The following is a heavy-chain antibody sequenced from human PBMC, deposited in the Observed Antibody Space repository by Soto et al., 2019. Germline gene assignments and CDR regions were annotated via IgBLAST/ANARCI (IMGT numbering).Heavy chain of an antibody. Sequence: SETLSLTCAVSGVSFSPYCWTWIRQSPGTGLEWIGEICHTGIATYDASLRSRVAMYIDTSKSQFSLILNSVTAADTGDYYCARVQVRRGNGNGYLNGFDIWGQGTVVTVSS. CDR2: ICHTGIA. J-gene: IGHJ3*02. V-gene: IGHV4-34*01. CDR3: ARVQVRRGNGNGYLNGFDI. CDR1: GVSFSPYC. D-gene: IGHD3-3*01.